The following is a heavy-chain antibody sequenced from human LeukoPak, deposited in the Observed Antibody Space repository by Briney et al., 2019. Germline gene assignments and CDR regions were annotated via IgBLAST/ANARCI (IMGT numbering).Heavy chain of an antibody. CDR2: IKQVCSEK. J-gene: IGHJ4*02. D-gene: IGHD2-2*01. CDR1: GDTFRSDW. Sequence: PGGSLRLSCADPGDTFRSDWMSWGRQAPGKGVERVANIKQVCSEKYYVASVTRLFTISRDHAKNSLYLQMNSLRAEDTAVYYCARDQRYCSSSSCPWEPFDYWGQGTLVTVSS. CDR3: ARDQRYCSSSSCPWEPFDY. V-gene: IGHV3-7*05.